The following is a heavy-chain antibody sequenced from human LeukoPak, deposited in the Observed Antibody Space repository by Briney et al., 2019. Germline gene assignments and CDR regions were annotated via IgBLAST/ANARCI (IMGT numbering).Heavy chain of an antibody. CDR3: ATRLFYCSGDCSDAFDI. V-gene: IGHV3-23*01. CDR2: ISGSGGST. D-gene: IGHD2-21*02. J-gene: IGHJ3*02. CDR1: GFTFSSYA. Sequence: GGSLRLSCAASGFTFSSYAMSWVRQAPGKGLEWVSAISGSGGSTYYADSVKGRFTISRDNSKNTLYLQMNSLRAEDTAVYYCATRLFYCSGDCSDAFDIWGQGTMVTVSS.